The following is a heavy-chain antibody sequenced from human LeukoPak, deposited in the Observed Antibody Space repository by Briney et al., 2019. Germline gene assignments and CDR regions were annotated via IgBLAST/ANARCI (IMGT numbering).Heavy chain of an antibody. V-gene: IGHV3-30*02. CDR1: RFTFRSYG. CDR2: IRYDGSNK. Sequence: GGSLRLSCAASRFTFRSYGMHWVRQAPGKGLEWVAYIRYDGSNKFYTVSVKGRFTISRDNSKNTLYLQMNSLRSEDTGVYYCANGGGAYDVIDYWGQGTLVTVSS. D-gene: IGHD3-16*01. J-gene: IGHJ4*02. CDR3: ANGGGAYDVIDY.